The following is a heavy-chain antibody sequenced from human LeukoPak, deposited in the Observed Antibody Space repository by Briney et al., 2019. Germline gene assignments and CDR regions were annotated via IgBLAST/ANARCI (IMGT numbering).Heavy chain of an antibody. CDR2: IYYSGST. J-gene: IGHJ5*02. CDR3: ARGGRYFWNWFDP. CDR1: GGSISSYY. Sequence: SETLSLTCTVSGGSISSYYWSWIRQPPGKGLEWIGYIYYSGSTNYNPSLKSRVTISVDTSKNQFSLKLSSVTAADTAVYYCARGGRYFWNWFDPWGQGTLVTVSS. D-gene: IGHD3-3*01. V-gene: IGHV4-59*01.